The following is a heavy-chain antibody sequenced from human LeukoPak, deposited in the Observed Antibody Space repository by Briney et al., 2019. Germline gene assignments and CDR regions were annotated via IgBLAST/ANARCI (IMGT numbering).Heavy chain of an antibody. D-gene: IGHD3-9*01. V-gene: IGHV3-48*01. CDR2: ISSSSSTI. CDR1: GFTFSSYS. Sequence: GGSLRLSYAASGFTFSSYSMNWVRQAPGKGLEWVSYISSSSSTIYYADSVKGRFTISRDNAKNSLYLQMNSLRAEDTAVYYCANTPLQYFDWFNNAFDFWGQGTLVTVSS. J-gene: IGHJ4*02. CDR3: ANTPLQYFDWFNNAFDF.